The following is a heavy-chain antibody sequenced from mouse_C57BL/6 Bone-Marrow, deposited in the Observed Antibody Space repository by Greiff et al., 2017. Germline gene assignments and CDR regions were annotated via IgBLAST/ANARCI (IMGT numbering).Heavy chain of an antibody. J-gene: IGHJ4*01. CDR1: GFTFSDYY. V-gene: IGHV5-12*01. D-gene: IGHD2-4*01. CDR2: ISNGGGST. CDR3: ARHGDYDYAMDY. Sequence: EVQLVESGGGLVQPGGSLKLSCAASGFTFSDYYMYWVRQTPEKRLEWVAYISNGGGSTYYPDTVKGRFTISRDNAKNTLYLQMRRLKSEDTAMYYCARHGDYDYAMDYWGQGTSVTVSS.